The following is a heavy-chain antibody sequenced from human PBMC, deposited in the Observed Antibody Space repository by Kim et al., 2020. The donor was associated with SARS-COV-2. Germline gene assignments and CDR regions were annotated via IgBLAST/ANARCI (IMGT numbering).Heavy chain of an antibody. Sequence: SETLSLTCAVYGGSFSGYYWSWIRQPPGKGLEWIGEINHSGSTNYNPSLKSRVTISVDTSKNQFSLKLSSVTAADTAVYYCARDGGGDYGDYVGWFDPWGQGTLVTVSS. D-gene: IGHD4-17*01. CDR3: ARDGGGDYGDYVGWFDP. J-gene: IGHJ5*02. V-gene: IGHV4-34*01. CDR1: GGSFSGYY. CDR2: INHSGST.